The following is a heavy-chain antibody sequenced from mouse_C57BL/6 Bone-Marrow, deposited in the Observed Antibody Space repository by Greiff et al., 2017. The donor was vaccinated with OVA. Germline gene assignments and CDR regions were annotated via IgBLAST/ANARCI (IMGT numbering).Heavy chain of an antibody. Sequence: VQLQESGAELVRPGTSVKMSCKASGYTFTNYWIGWAKQRPGHGLEWIGDIYPGGGYTNYNEKFKGKATLTADKSSSTAYMQFSSLTSEDSAIYYCARANYFDYWGQGTTLTVSS. CDR2: IYPGGGYT. CDR3: ARANYFDY. V-gene: IGHV1-63*01. CDR1: GYTFTNYW. J-gene: IGHJ2*01.